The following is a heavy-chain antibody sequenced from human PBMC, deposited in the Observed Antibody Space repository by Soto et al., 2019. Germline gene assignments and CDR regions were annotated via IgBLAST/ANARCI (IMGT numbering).Heavy chain of an antibody. CDR2: ISSSSSYI. D-gene: IGHD6-13*01. CDR3: ARVLGAAAGTYYYGMDV. V-gene: IGHV3-21*01. Sequence: GGSLRLSCAASGFTFSSYSMNWVRQAPGKGLEWVSSISSSSSYIYYADSVKGRFTISRDNAKNSLYLQMNSLRAEDTAVYYCARVLGAAAGTYYYGMDVWGQGTTVTVYS. J-gene: IGHJ6*02. CDR1: GFTFSSYS.